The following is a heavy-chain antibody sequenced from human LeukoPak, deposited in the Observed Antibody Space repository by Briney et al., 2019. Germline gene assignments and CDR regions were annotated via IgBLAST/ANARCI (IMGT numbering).Heavy chain of an antibody. Sequence: GGSLRLSCAASGFTFDDYAMHWVRQAPGKGLEWVSGISWNSGSIGYADSVKGRFTISRDNAKNSLYLQMNSLRAEDTASYYCAKDCCGSSWYTPNFDYWGQGTLVTVSS. CDR1: GFTFDDYA. CDR3: AKDCCGSSWYTPNFDY. V-gene: IGHV3-9*01. J-gene: IGHJ4*02. D-gene: IGHD6-13*01. CDR2: ISWNSGSI.